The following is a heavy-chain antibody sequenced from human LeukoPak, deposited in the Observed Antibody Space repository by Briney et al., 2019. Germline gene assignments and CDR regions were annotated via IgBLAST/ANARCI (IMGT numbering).Heavy chain of an antibody. D-gene: IGHD3-10*01. J-gene: IGHJ4*02. CDR3: TSGAGGQDY. V-gene: IGHV3-48*03. Sequence: GGSLRLSCAASGFTFSSYEMNWVRQAPGKGLEWVSYISSSGSTIYYADSVKGRFTISRDNAKNSMFLQMSSLRVEDTAVYYCTSGAGGQDYWGQGTLVTVSS. CDR1: GFTFSSYE. CDR2: ISSSGSTI.